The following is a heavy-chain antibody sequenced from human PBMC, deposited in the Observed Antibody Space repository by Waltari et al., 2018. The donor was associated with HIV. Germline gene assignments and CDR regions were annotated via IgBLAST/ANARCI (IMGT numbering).Heavy chain of an antibody. CDR3: AKSMRDLRPSAFDV. CDR1: GFTFRHFA. J-gene: IGHJ3*01. V-gene: IGHV3-23*01. D-gene: IGHD2-8*01. CDR2: LSGSGSTA. Sequence: EVQLLESGGGLVQPGGSLGLSCKASGFTFRHFAMSWVRQAPGKGPEWVSALSGSGSTAAYADYVKGRFTISRDFSNNTLFLQMNNLRAEDTAVYFCAKSMRDLRPSAFDVWGQGTMVAISS.